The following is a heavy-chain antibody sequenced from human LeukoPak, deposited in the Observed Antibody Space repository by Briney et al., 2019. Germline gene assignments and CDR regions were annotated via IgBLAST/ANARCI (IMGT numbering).Heavy chain of an antibody. J-gene: IGHJ6*03. D-gene: IGHD3-3*01. CDR3: ARDIPHYDFWSGYLNYYYYYYMDV. CDR1: GGTFSSYS. CDR2: VSAYNGNT. V-gene: IGHV1-18*01. Sequence: GASVKVSCKGSGGTFSSYSISWVRQAPGQGLEWMGWVSAYNGNTNYAQKLQGRVTMTTDTSTSTAYMELRSLRSDDTAVYYCARDIPHYDFWSGYLNYYYYYYMDVWGKGTTVTVSS.